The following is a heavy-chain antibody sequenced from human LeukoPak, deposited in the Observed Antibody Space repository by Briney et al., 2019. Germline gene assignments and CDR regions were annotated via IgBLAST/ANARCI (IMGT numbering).Heavy chain of an antibody. CDR2: IYPGDSDS. CDR1: GYSFTSYW. Sequence: GESLKFSCKGSGYSFTSYWIGWVRQMPGKGLEWMGIIYPGDSDSIYSPSFQGQVTISADKSISTAYLQWSSLKASDTAMYYCARRISDAFDIWGQGTMVTVSS. D-gene: IGHD3-10*01. CDR3: ARRISDAFDI. J-gene: IGHJ3*02. V-gene: IGHV5-51*01.